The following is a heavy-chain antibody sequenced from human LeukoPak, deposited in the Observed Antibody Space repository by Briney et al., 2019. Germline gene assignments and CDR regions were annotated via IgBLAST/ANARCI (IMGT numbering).Heavy chain of an antibody. CDR3: ARDLSAGYSSNWYDY. J-gene: IGHJ5*01. CDR1: GFTFSSYD. CDR2: IGTAGDT. V-gene: IGHV3-13*01. D-gene: IGHD6-13*01. Sequence: PGGSLRLSCAASGFTFSSYDMHWVRQATGKGLEWVSAIGTAGDTYYPGSVKGRFTLSRENAKNSLYLQMNSLRAEDTAVYYCARDLSAGYSSNWYDYWGQGTLVTVSS.